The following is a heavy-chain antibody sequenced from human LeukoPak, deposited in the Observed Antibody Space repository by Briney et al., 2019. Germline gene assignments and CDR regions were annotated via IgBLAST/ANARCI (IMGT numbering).Heavy chain of an antibody. D-gene: IGHD3-9*01. CDR3: ARGGNYDILTGYPDY. J-gene: IGHJ4*02. Sequence: PGGSLRLSGAASELTFDDYGMSWARKAPGKGWEWAPGINWNGGSTGYADSVKGRFTISRDNAKNSLYLQMNSLRAEDTALYYCARGGNYDILTGYPDYWGQGTLVTVSS. V-gene: IGHV3-20*04. CDR1: ELTFDDYG. CDR2: INWNGGST.